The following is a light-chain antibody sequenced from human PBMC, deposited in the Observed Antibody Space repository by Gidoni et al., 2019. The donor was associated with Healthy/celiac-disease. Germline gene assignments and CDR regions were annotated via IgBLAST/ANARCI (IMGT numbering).Light chain of an antibody. V-gene: IGKV3-15*01. CDR1: QSVSSN. Sequence: ELVMTQSPATLSVSPGERATLSCRASQSVSSNLAWYQQKPGQAPRLLIYGASTRATGIPARFSGSGSGTEFTLTISSLQPEDFAVYYCQQYNNWPPKYTFGQGTKLEIK. CDR2: GAS. J-gene: IGKJ2*01. CDR3: QQYNNWPPKYT.